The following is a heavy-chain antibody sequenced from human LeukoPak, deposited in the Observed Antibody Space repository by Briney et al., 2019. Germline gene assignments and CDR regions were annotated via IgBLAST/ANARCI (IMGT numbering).Heavy chain of an antibody. Sequence: SETLSLTCTVSGGSISSYYWSWIRQPPGKGLEWTGYIYYSGSTNYNPSLKSRVTISVDTSKNQFSLKLSSVTAADTAVYYCARDRHLITIFGVVPREDYGMDVWGQGTTVTVSS. D-gene: IGHD3-3*01. CDR2: IYYSGST. CDR3: ARDRHLITIFGVVPREDYGMDV. J-gene: IGHJ6*02. V-gene: IGHV4-59*01. CDR1: GGSISSYY.